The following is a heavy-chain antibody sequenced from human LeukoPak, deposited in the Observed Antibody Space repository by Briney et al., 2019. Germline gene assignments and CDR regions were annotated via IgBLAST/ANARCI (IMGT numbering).Heavy chain of an antibody. J-gene: IGHJ5*02. CDR3: AAHMVRGFKWFDP. CDR2: IYTSGNT. V-gene: IGHV4-59*10. Sequence: RPSETLSLTCAVYGGSFSGYYWSWIRQPAGKGLEWIGRIYTSGNTNYNPSLKSRVTMSVDTSKNQFSLKLSSVTAADTAVYYCAAHMVRGFKWFDPWGQGTLVTVSS. CDR1: GGSFSGYY. D-gene: IGHD3-10*01.